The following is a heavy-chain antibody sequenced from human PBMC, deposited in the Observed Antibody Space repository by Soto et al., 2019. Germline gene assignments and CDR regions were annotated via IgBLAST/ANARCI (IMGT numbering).Heavy chain of an antibody. J-gene: IGHJ3*02. CDR2: IGTAGDT. Sequence: VQLVESGGGLVQPGGSLRLSCAASGFTFSSYDMHWVRQATGKGLEWVSAIGTAGDTYYPGSVKGRFTISRENAKNSLYLQMNSLRAEDTAVYYCARGAFSYGFAFDIWGQGTMVTVSS. D-gene: IGHD5-18*01. V-gene: IGHV3-13*01. CDR1: GFTFSSYD. CDR3: ARGAFSYGFAFDI.